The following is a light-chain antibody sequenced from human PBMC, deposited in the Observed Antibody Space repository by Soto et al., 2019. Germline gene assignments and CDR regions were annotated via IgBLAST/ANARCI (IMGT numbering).Light chain of an antibody. J-gene: IGKJ5*01. V-gene: IGKV1-39*01. CDR1: RNVSIY. CDR3: QQSYKMPS. CDR2: ATS. Sequence: EIPLTQSLSSLAASVGERLTLTCRASRNVSIYLNWYQHKPGKGPTLLIHATSNLQIGVPSRFSGSGSGTEFTLTISSLEPEDFGTYYCQQSYKMPSFGQGTRLEIK.